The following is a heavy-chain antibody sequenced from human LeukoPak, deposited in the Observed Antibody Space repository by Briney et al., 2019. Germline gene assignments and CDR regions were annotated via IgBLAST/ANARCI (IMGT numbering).Heavy chain of an antibody. CDR1: GGSISSYY. CDR2: IYYSGST. J-gene: IGHJ5*01. V-gene: IGHV4-59*01. Sequence: SETLSLTCTVSGGSISSYYWSWIRQPPGKGLEWIGYIYYSGSTNYNPSLKSRVTISVDTSKNQFSLKLSSVTAADTAVYYCAREHSQEWFDSWGQGTLVTVSS. D-gene: IGHD4-11*01. CDR3: AREHSQEWFDS.